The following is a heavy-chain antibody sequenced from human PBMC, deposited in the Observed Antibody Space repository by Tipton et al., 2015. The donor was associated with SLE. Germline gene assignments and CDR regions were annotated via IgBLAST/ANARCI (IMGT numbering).Heavy chain of an antibody. CDR3: ARGDCSSTSCLDY. J-gene: IGHJ4*02. Sequence: TLSLTCTVSGGSISSHYWSWIRQPPGKGLEWIGYIHYSGSTNYNPSLKSRVTISVDTSKNQFSLKLSSMTAADTAVYYCARGDCSSTSCLDYWGQGTLVTVSS. D-gene: IGHD2-2*01. CDR1: GGSISSHY. V-gene: IGHV4-59*11. CDR2: IHYSGST.